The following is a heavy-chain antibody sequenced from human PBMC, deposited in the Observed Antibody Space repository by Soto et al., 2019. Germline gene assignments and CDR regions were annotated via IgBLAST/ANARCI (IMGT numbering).Heavy chain of an antibody. Sequence: GGSLRLSCSASGFIFSNYVMHWVRQAPGKGLEYVSAIRSNGGTTYYADSVKGRFTISRDNSKNTLYLQMNSLRAEDTAVYYCAKDHNWNLNWFDPWGQGTLVTVS. CDR2: IRSNGGTT. J-gene: IGHJ5*02. CDR3: AKDHNWNLNWFDP. V-gene: IGHV3-64*04. D-gene: IGHD1-20*01. CDR1: GFIFSNYV.